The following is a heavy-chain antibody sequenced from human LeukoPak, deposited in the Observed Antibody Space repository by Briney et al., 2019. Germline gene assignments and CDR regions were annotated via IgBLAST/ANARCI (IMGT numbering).Heavy chain of an antibody. J-gene: IGHJ4*02. Sequence: GASVKVSCKASGYTFTGYYMHWVRQAPGQGLEWMGWINPNSGGTNYAQKFQGRVTMTRDTSISTAYMELSRLRSDDTAVYYCARGRYYYDSSGYYLDYWGQGTLVTVSS. CDR1: GYTFTGYY. D-gene: IGHD3-22*01. V-gene: IGHV1-2*02. CDR3: ARGRYYYDSSGYYLDY. CDR2: INPNSGGT.